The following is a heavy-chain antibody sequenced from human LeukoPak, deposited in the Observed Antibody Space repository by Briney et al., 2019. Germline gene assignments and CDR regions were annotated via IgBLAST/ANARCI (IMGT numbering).Heavy chain of an antibody. V-gene: IGHV3-53*01. J-gene: IGHJ3*02. CDR3: ARDMALWRVVPATIRGQDAFDI. D-gene: IGHD2-2*01. CDR1: GFTVCSNY. CDR2: IYSGGST. Sequence: PGVSLRLSAAASGFTVCSNYMSWVRPAPGKGLEGITVIYSGGSTYYADSVKGRFTISRDNAKNSLYLQMNSLRAEDTAVYYCARDMALWRVVPATIRGQDAFDIWGQGTMVTVSS.